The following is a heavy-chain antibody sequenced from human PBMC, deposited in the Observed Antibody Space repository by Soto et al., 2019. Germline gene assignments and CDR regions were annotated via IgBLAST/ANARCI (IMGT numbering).Heavy chain of an antibody. CDR2: IYYSGTT. J-gene: IGHJ4*01. Sequence: SETLSLTCTVSGGSISSDYWSWIRQPPGKGLEWIGYIYYSGTTNYNPSLKSRVTMSVDTSKNQSTLKLTSVTAADTAVYYCARHDGFSSGWIFDYWGHGTLVTVSS. CDR1: GGSISSDY. V-gene: IGHV4-59*08. CDR3: ARHDGFSSGWIFDY. D-gene: IGHD6-19*01.